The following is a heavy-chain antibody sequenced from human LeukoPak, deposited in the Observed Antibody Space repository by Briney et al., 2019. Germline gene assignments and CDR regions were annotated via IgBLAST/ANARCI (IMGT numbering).Heavy chain of an antibody. V-gene: IGHV3-30-3*01. J-gene: IGHJ4*02. Sequence: PGRSLRLSCAASGFTFSSYAMHWVRQAPGKGLEWVAVISYDGSNKYYADSAKGRFTISRDNSKNTLYLQMNSLRAEDTAVYYCARGGHSSGGSRTFDYWGQGTLVTVSS. CDR1: GFTFSSYA. D-gene: IGHD2-15*01. CDR2: ISYDGSNK. CDR3: ARGGHSSGGSRTFDY.